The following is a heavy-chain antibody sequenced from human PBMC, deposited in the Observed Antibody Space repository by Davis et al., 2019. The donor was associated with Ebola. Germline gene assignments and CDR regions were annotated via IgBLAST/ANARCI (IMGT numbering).Heavy chain of an antibody. CDR1: GGTFSSYA. CDR2: IIPIFGTA. J-gene: IGHJ4*02. V-gene: IGHV1-69*13. D-gene: IGHD6-13*01. Sequence: SVEVSCKASGGTFSSYAISWVRQAPGQGLEWMGGIIPIFGTANYAQKFQGRVTITADESTSTAYMELRSLRSEDTAVYYCARGGRSSWDPRRWGQGTLVTVSS. CDR3: ARGGRSSWDPRR.